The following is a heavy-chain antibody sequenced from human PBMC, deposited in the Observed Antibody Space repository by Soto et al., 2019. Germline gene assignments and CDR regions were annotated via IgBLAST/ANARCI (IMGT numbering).Heavy chain of an antibody. CDR3: VRRAQYFDGTGFHAFDI. J-gene: IGHJ3*02. CDR2: IYSGGNT. V-gene: IGHV3-53*01. Sequence: PGGSLRLSCAASGFTVSSNYMSWVRQAPGKGLEWVSVIYSGGNTYYADSVKGRFTITRDNSKNTLYLQMNSLTVEDTAVYYCVRRAQYFDGTGFHAFDIWGQGTRVTVSS. D-gene: IGHD3-22*01. CDR1: GFTVSSNY.